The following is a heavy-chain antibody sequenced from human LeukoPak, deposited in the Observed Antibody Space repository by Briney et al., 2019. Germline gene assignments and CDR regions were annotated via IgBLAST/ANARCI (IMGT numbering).Heavy chain of an antibody. CDR2: IYHSGST. CDR1: GYSISSGYY. J-gene: IGHJ4*02. V-gene: IGHV4-38-2*02. CDR3: ARDIGGYFDY. D-gene: IGHD3-10*01. Sequence: SETLSLTCTVSGYSISSGYYWGWIRQPPGKGLEWIGSIYHSGSTYYNPSLKSRVTISVDTSKNQFSLKLSSVTAADTAVYYCARDIGGYFDYWGQGTLVTVSS.